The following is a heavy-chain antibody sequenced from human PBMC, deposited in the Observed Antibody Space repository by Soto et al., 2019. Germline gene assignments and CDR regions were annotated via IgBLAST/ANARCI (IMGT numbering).Heavy chain of an antibody. J-gene: IGHJ6*02. V-gene: IGHV1-46*01. CDR3: ARDTAYCGGDCSYYYYYYGMDV. D-gene: IGHD2-21*02. Sequence: ASVKVSCKASGYTFTSYYMHWVRQAPGQGLEWMGIINPSGGSTSYAQKFQGRVTMTRDTSTSTVYMELSSLRSEDTAVYYCARDTAYCGGDCSYYYYYYGMDVWGQGTTVTGSS. CDR1: GYTFTSYY. CDR2: INPSGGST.